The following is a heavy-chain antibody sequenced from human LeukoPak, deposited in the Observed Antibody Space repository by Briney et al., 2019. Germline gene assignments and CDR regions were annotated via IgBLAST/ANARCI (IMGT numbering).Heavy chain of an antibody. V-gene: IGHV4-34*01. CDR2: INHSGST. CDR1: GGSFSGYY. D-gene: IGHD4-23*01. J-gene: IGHJ4*02. Sequence: SETLSLTCAVYGGSFSGYYWSWIRQPPGRGLEWIGEINHSGSTNYNPSLKSRVTISVDTSKNQFSLKLSSVTAADTAVYYCARFATALYGGNRRFDYWGQGTLVTVSS. CDR3: ARFATALYGGNRRFDY.